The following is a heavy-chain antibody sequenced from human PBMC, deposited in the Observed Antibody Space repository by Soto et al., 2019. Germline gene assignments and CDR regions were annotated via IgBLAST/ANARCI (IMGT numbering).Heavy chain of an antibody. D-gene: IGHD3-22*01. V-gene: IGHV4-31*03. CDR1: GGSFSSGGYY. CDR3: ARVLKGYYDSSTLRWFDP. Sequence: QVQLQESGPGLVKPSQTLSLTCTVSGGSFSSGGYYWSWIRQHPGRGLEWIGNIYYSGSTYYNPSLKSRVTISVDTSKNQFSLKLSSVTAADTAVYYCARVLKGYYDSSTLRWFDPCGQGTLVTVSS. J-gene: IGHJ5*02. CDR2: IYYSGST.